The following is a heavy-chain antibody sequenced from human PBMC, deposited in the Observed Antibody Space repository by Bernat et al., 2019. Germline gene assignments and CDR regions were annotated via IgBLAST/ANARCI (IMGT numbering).Heavy chain of an antibody. V-gene: IGHV4-39*01. Sequence: QMQLQESGPGLVKPSETLSLTCTVSGGSINSHDYYWGWIGQPPGKGLEGIGSVYPSGSNYYNPSLKSRVTVSVDTSTHQFSLQLGSVTAADSAVYHCAPGMPMAPVYYAMDVWGRGTTVTVSS. CDR1: GGSINSHDYY. D-gene: IGHD2-2*01. J-gene: IGHJ6*02. CDR2: VYPSGSN. CDR3: APGMPMAPVYYAMDV.